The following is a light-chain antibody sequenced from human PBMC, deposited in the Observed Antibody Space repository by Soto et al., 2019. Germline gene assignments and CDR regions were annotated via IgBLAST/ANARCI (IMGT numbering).Light chain of an antibody. CDR2: KVS. CDR3: QHYNSYSEA. Sequence: DIQMTQSPSTLSGTVGDRVTISCRASQTISSWLAWYQQKPGKAPKLLIYKVSTLKSGVPSRFSGSGSGTEFTLTISSLQPDDFATYYCQHYNSYSEAFGQVTKVDI. CDR1: QTISSW. V-gene: IGKV1-5*03. J-gene: IGKJ1*01.